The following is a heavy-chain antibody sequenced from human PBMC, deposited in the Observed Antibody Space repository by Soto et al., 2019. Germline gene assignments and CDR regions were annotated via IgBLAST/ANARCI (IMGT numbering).Heavy chain of an antibody. J-gene: IGHJ6*04. V-gene: IGHV4-59*01. Sequence: SETLSLTCTVSGGSISSYYWSWIRQPPGKGLEWIGYIYYSGSTNYNPSLKSRVTISVDTSKNQFSLKLSSVTAADTAVYYCARDLMATTLRSDVWGKGTTVTVSS. CDR3: ARDLMATTLRSDV. CDR2: IYYSGST. CDR1: GGSISSYY. D-gene: IGHD2-8*01.